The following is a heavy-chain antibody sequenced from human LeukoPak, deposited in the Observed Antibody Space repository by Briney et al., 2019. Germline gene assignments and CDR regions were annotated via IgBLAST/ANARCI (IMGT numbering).Heavy chain of an antibody. CDR2: INHSGST. J-gene: IGHJ4*02. V-gene: IGHV4-34*01. CDR3: ARGRQFLRFLDF. Sequence: SETLSLTCAISGGSFSDYYRSWIRQPPGKGLELIGEINHSGSTKFNPSFKSRVTMSVDASKHQFSLEMTSVSAADTAVYYCARGRQFLRFLDFWGQGTLVTVSS. D-gene: IGHD3-3*01. CDR1: GGSFSDYY.